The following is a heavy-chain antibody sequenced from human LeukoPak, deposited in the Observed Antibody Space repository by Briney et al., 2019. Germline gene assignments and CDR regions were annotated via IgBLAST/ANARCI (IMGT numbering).Heavy chain of an antibody. CDR1: GFTVSTHYY. J-gene: IGHJ4*02. CDR3: AKDSSSWSSKGFDY. CDR2: ISGSGGST. Sequence: GGSLRLSCRASGFTVSTHYYMSWVRQAPGKGLEWVSAISGSGGSTYYADSVKGRFTISRDNSKNTLYLQMNSLRAEDTAVYYCAKDSSSWSSKGFDYWGQGTLVTVSS. V-gene: IGHV3-23*01. D-gene: IGHD6-13*01.